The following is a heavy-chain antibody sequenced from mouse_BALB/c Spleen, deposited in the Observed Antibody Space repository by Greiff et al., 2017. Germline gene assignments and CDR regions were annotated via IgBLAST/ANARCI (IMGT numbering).Heavy chain of an antibody. CDR1: GFNIKDTY. CDR2: IDPANGNT. Sequence: VQLQQSGAELAKPGASVKLSCTASGFNIKDTYMHWVKQRPEQGLEWIGRIDPANGNTKYDPKFQGKATITADTSSNTAYLQLSSLTSEDTAVYYCARDGYYDYYAMDYWGQGTSVTVSS. V-gene: IGHV14-3*02. CDR3: ARDGYYDYYAMDY. D-gene: IGHD2-3*01. J-gene: IGHJ4*01.